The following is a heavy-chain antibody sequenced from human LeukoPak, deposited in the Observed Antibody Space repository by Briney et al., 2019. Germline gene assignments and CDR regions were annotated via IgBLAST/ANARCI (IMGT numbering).Heavy chain of an antibody. Sequence: GASVKVSCKASGYTFTSYGISWVRQAPGQGLEWMGWISAYNGNTNYAQKLQGRVTMTTDTSTCTAYMELRSLRSDDTAVYYCARNIVVVPAARYSGPRSAFDIWGQGTMVTVSS. D-gene: IGHD2-2*01. J-gene: IGHJ3*02. CDR2: ISAYNGNT. CDR3: ARNIVVVPAARYSGPRSAFDI. V-gene: IGHV1-18*01. CDR1: GYTFTSYG.